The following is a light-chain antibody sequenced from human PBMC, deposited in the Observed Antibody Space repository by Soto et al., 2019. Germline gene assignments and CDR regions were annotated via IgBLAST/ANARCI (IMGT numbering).Light chain of an antibody. V-gene: IGLV2-14*01. Sequence: QSALTQPASVSGSPGQSITISCTGTSSDVGGYNFVSWYQQYPGKAPTLVIYDVSNRPSGVSNRFSGSKSGNTASLTISGLQAEDEADYYCSSYASSVPLIFGGRTKLTVL. CDR1: SSDVGGYNF. CDR2: DVS. J-gene: IGLJ2*01. CDR3: SSYASSVPLI.